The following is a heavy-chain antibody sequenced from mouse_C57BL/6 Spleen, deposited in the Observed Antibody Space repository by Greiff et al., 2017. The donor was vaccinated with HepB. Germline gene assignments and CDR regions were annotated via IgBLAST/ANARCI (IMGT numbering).Heavy chain of an antibody. D-gene: IGHD1-1*01. J-gene: IGHJ4*01. V-gene: IGHV1-53*01. CDR2: INPSNGGT. Sequence: VQLQQSGTELVKPGASVKLSCKASGYTFTSYWMHWVKQRPGQGLEWIGNINPSNGGTNYNEKFKSKATLTVDKSSSTAYMQLSSLTSEDSAVYDCARSIYGSSGAMDYWGQGTSVTVSS. CDR1: GYTFTSYW. CDR3: ARSIYGSSGAMDY.